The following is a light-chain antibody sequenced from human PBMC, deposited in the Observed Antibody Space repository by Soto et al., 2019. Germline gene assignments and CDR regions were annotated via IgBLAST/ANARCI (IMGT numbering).Light chain of an antibody. J-gene: IGLJ3*02. CDR1: TSNIGNNY. V-gene: IGLV1-51*01. Sequence: QSVLTQPPSVSAAPGQKVTISCSGSTSNIGNNYVSWYQQLPGTAPKLLIYADNERPSGIPDRFSGSKSGTSATLGITGLQTGDEADYYCGTWDTSLSADVLFGGGTKLTVL. CDR2: ADN. CDR3: GTWDTSLSADVL.